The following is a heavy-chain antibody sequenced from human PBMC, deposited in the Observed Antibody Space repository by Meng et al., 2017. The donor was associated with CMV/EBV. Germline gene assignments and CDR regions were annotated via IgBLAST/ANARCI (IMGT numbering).Heavy chain of an antibody. CDR1: GYTFTSYG. CDR3: ARDQVQAKVVPASDYYGMDV. V-gene: IGHV1-18*01. D-gene: IGHD2-2*01. Sequence: ASVKVSCKASGYTFTSYGISWVRQAPGQGLEWMGWISAYNGNTNYAQKLQGRVTMTTDTSTSTAYMGLRSLRSDDTAVYYCARDQVQAKVVPASDYYGMDVWGQGTTVTVSS. CDR2: ISAYNGNT. J-gene: IGHJ6*02.